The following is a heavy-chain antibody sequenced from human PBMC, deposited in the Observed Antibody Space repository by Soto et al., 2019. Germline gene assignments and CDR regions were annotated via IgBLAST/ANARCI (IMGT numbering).Heavy chain of an antibody. CDR3: DRVEGDLKLDY. CDR1: GGSISSGGYS. Sequence: SETLSLTCAVSGGSISSGGYSWSWIRQPPGKGLEWIGYIYHSGSTYYNPSLKSRVTISVDRSKNQFSLKLSSVTAADTAVYYCDRVEGDLKLDYWGQGTLVTVSS. V-gene: IGHV4-30-2*01. D-gene: IGHD2-21*02. J-gene: IGHJ4*02. CDR2: IYHSGST.